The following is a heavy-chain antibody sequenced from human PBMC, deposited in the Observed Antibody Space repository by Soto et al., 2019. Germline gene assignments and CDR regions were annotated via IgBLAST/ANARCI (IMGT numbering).Heavy chain of an antibody. CDR3: ARETPGRLHLLFDY. J-gene: IGHJ4*02. V-gene: IGHV4-30-4*01. D-gene: IGHD5-18*01. CDR2: IYYSGST. Sequence: QVQLQESGPGLVKPSQTLSLTCTVSGGSISSGDYYWSWIRQAPGKGLEWIGYIYYSGSTYYNPSLKSRVTISVDTSKNQFSLKLSSVTAADTALYYCARETPGRLHLLFDYWGQGTLVTVSS. CDR1: GGSISSGDYY.